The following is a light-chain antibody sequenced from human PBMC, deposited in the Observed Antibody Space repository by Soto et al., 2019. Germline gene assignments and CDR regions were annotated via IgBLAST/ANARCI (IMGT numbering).Light chain of an antibody. CDR2: DAS. CDR1: QNVSSN. V-gene: IGKV3-15*01. CDR3: QQFTRWPAT. J-gene: IGKJ1*01. Sequence: EIVMTQSPVTLSVSPVERTTLSCRASQNVSSNLAWYQQKPGQAPRLLINDASTRATACPARFSGSGSGTEFTLTISSLQSEDFAIYYCQQFTRWPATFGQGTKVDIK.